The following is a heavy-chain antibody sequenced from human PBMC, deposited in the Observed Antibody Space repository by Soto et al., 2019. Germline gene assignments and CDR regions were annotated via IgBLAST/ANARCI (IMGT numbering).Heavy chain of an antibody. V-gene: IGHV3-21*01. J-gene: IGHJ4*02. D-gene: IGHD5-18*01. CDR3: ARDPTIDGYDEFGSTFLDY. Sequence: GGSLRLSCSVSGFTFSSYTMTWVRRSPGKGLEWVSSISASSSVKYYADSVMGRFTISRDNAQASLFLQMNSLRPEDAAVYYCARDPTIDGYDEFGSTFLDYWGQGTPVTVSS. CDR1: GFTFSSYT. CDR2: ISASSSVK.